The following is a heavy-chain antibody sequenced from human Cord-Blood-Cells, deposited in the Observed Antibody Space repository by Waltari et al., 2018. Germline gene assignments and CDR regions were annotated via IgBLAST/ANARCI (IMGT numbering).Heavy chain of an antibody. CDR1: GFTVSSTY. CDR2: IYSGGST. V-gene: IGHV3-66*01. J-gene: IGHJ4*02. D-gene: IGHD1-26*01. Sequence: EVQLVASGGGLVQPGGSLRLSCAASGFTVSSTYMSWVRQAPGKGLAWVSVIYSGGSTYYADSVKGRFTISRDNSKNTLYLQMNSLRAEDTAVYYCAREGGSYYFDYWGQGTLVTVSS. CDR3: AREGGSYYFDY.